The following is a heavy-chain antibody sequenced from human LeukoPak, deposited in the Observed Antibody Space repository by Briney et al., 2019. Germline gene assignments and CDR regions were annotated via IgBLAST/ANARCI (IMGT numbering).Heavy chain of an antibody. D-gene: IGHD3-10*01. Sequence: ASVKVSCKASGYTFTSYDINWVRQATGQGLEWMGWMNPNSGNTGHAQKFQGRVTMTRNTSISTAYMELSSLRSEDTAVYYCALRGAYYYGMDVWGQGTTVTVSS. CDR3: ALRGAYYYGMDV. CDR1: GYTFTSYD. CDR2: MNPNSGNT. V-gene: IGHV1-8*01. J-gene: IGHJ6*02.